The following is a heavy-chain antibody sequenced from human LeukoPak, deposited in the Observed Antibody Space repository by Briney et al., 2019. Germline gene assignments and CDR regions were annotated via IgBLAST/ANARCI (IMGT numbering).Heavy chain of an antibody. J-gene: IGHJ4*02. CDR1: GFTFSNFW. Sequence: GGSLRLSCTASGFTFSNFWMHWVRQAPGKGLVWVSGIDTAGSATRYADSVKGRFTISRDSAKNTLFLQINSLRAEDTAVYYCARTGGWLSNFDFWGQGSLVIVSS. D-gene: IGHD5-24*01. V-gene: IGHV3-74*01. CDR2: IDTAGSAT. CDR3: ARTGGWLSNFDF.